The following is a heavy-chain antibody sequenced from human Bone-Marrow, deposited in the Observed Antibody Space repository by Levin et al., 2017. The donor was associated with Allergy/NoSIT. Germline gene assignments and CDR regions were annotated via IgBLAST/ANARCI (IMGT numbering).Heavy chain of an antibody. CDR3: ARDSRPRIYGSGYNWFDP. D-gene: IGHD3-10*01. Sequence: PSETLSLTCSVSGDFINTGDYYWSWIRQFPGRGLEWIGHISYSGLTYFNPALKSRATITVDKAKNQFSLEMTSMTAADTAVYFCARDSRPRIYGSGYNWFDPWGQGILVTVSS. V-gene: IGHV4-30-4*01. CDR2: ISYSGLT. CDR1: GDFINTGDYY. J-gene: IGHJ5*02.